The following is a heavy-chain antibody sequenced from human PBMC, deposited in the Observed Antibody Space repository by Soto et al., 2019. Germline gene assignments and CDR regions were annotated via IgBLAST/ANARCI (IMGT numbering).Heavy chain of an antibody. V-gene: IGHV3-20*04. J-gene: IGHJ4*02. CDR1: GLTFDDFG. CDR3: ARLYSSGWYGPGRY. Sequence: EVQLVESGGGVVRPGGSRRLSCPASGLTFDDFGMSWVRQVPGKGLGWVSGINWKGGSTGYADSVRGRFTISRDNAKNSLYLQMNSLRAEDTALYYCARLYSSGWYGPGRYWGQGTLVTVSS. D-gene: IGHD6-19*01. CDR2: INWKGGST.